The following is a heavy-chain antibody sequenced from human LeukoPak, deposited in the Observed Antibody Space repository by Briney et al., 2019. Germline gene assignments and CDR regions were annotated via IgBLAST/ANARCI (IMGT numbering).Heavy chain of an antibody. CDR2: ISSSSSYI. J-gene: IGHJ6*03. V-gene: IGHV3-21*01. Sequence: PGGSLRLSCAASGFTFSSYSMNWVRQAPGKGLEWVSSISSSSSYIYYADSVKGRFTISRDNAKNSLYLQMNSLRAEDTAVYYCARGSSKHYYYYYYMDVWGKGTTVTVSS. CDR1: GFTFSSYS. D-gene: IGHD4-11*01. CDR3: ARGSSKHYYYYYYMDV.